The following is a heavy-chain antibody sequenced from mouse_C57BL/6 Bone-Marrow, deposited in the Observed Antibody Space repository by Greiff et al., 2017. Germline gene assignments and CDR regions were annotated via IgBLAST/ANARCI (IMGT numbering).Heavy chain of an antibody. V-gene: IGHV14-4*01. CDR1: GFNIKDDY. Sequence: VHVKQSGAELVRPGASVKLSCTASGFNIKDDYMHWVKQRPEQGLEWIGWIDPEDGDTEYASKFQGKATITADTSSNTAYLQLSSLTSEDTAVYYCTPFWYFDVGGTGTTVTVSS. CDR2: IDPEDGDT. J-gene: IGHJ1*03. CDR3: TPFWYFDV.